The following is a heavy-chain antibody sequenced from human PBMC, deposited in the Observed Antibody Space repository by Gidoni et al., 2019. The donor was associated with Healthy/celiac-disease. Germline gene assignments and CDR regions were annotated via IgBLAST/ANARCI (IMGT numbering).Heavy chain of an antibody. Sequence: QVQLQQWGAGLLKPSETLSLTCAVYGGSFSGYYWSWIRQPPGKGLEWIGEINHSGSTNYNPSLKSRVTISVDTSKNQFSLKLSSVTAADTAVYYCARGRIAVAGPADFDYWGQGTLVTVSS. V-gene: IGHV4-34*01. D-gene: IGHD6-19*01. CDR1: GGSFSGYY. CDR2: INHSGST. CDR3: ARGRIAVAGPADFDY. J-gene: IGHJ4*02.